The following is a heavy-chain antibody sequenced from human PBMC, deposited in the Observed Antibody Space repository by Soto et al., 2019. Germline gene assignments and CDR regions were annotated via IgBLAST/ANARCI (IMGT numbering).Heavy chain of an antibody. CDR3: ATIDMVEKFDP. D-gene: IGHD3-10*01. CDR2: IRNRANSYST. J-gene: IGHJ5*02. CDR1: GFIFSVRY. V-gene: IGHV3-72*01. Sequence: GGSLRLSCAASGFIFSVRYMDWVRQTPGKGLEWLGRIRNRANSYSTEYAASVRGRFTISRDDSNNLLYLHMSSLKTEDTAVYYCATIDMVEKFDPRGQGILVTVSS.